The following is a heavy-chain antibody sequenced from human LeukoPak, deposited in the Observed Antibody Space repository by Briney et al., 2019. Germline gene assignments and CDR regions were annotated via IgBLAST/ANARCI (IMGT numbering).Heavy chain of an antibody. CDR3: ARAGNRWLQSSYHFDY. J-gene: IGHJ4*02. D-gene: IGHD5-24*01. V-gene: IGHV1-18*01. CDR2: IAPYNGNT. CDR1: GGTFSSYA. Sequence: ASVKVSCKASGGTFSSYAISWVRQAPGQGLEWMGWIAPYNGNTNYAQKLQDRVTMTTDTSRSTAYMELRSLRSDDTAVYYCARAGNRWLQSSYHFDYWGQGTLVTVSS.